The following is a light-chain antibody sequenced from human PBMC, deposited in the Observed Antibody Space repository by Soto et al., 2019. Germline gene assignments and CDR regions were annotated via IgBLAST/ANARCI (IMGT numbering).Light chain of an antibody. CDR1: ESLLYSADNKNY. CDR2: WAS. J-gene: IGKJ1*01. Sequence: DIVMTQSPDSLAVSLGERATINCRSSESLLYSADNKNYFAWFQQKPGQPPKLLISWASTRESGVPDRFSGSGSGADFTLTISSLQAEDVAVYYCQQYYSNPRTFGQGTKVEIK. V-gene: IGKV4-1*01. CDR3: QQYYSNPRT.